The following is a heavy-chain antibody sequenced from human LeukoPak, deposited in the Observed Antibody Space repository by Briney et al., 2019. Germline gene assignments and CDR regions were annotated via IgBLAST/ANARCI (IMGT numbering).Heavy chain of an antibody. J-gene: IGHJ4*02. Sequence: GGSLRLSCAASGFTFSNAWMSWVRQAPGKGLEWGGRIKSKTDGGTTDYAAPVKGRFTISRDDSKNTLYLQMDSLKTEDTAVYYCTTELPRSYYYDSSGYYPFDYWGQGTLVTVSS. V-gene: IGHV3-15*01. CDR2: IKSKTDGGTT. D-gene: IGHD3-22*01. CDR3: TTELPRSYYYDSSGYYPFDY. CDR1: GFTFSNAW.